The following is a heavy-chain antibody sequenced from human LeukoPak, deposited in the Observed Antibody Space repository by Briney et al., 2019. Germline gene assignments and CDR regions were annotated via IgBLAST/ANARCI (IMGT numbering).Heavy chain of an antibody. J-gene: IGHJ3*02. CDR3: ATSTEGSDAFDI. Sequence: SQTLSLTCTVSGGSHSSGGSHWSWIRQPAGKGLEWIGRIYTSGNTNDNPSLRRRLTMSRDTSRNQFSLKLNSVTAADTAMYYCATSTEGSDAFDIWGQGTMVTVSS. CDR2: IYTSGNT. V-gene: IGHV4-61*02. CDR1: GGSHSSGGSH.